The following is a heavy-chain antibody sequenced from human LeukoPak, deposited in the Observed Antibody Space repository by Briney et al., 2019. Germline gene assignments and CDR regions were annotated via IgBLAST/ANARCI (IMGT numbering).Heavy chain of an antibody. J-gene: IGHJ4*02. CDR1: GFTFSRYG. Sequence: GGSLRLSCAASGFTFSRYGMHWVRQAPGKGLEWVALISYDGSNKYYADSVKGRFTISRDNAKNSLYLQMDSLRAEDSAVYYCASSNWNYYNYWGQGTLVTVSS. D-gene: IGHD1-20*01. CDR3: ASSNWNYYNY. CDR2: ISYDGSNK. V-gene: IGHV3-30*03.